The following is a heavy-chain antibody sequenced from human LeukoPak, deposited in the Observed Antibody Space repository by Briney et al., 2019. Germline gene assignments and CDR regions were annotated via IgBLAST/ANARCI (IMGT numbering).Heavy chain of an antibody. J-gene: IGHJ5*02. CDR3: AKDPYSSGSNWFDP. CDR2: ISGSGGST. Sequence: PGGSPRLSCAASGFTFSSYAMSWVRQAPGKGLEWVSAISGSGGSTYYADSVKGRFTISRDNSKNTLYLQMNSLRAEDTAVYYCAKDPYSSGSNWFDPWGQGTLVTVSS. CDR1: GFTFSSYA. V-gene: IGHV3-23*01. D-gene: IGHD6-19*01.